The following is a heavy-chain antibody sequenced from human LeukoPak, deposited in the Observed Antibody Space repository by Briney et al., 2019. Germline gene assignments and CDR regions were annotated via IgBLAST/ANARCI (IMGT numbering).Heavy chain of an antibody. CDR2: IVVGSGNT. D-gene: IGHD1-7*01. J-gene: IGHJ6*03. CDR1: GFTFTSSA. V-gene: IGHV1-58*02. Sequence: GTSVKVSCKASGFTFTSSAMQWVRQARGQRPEWIGWIVVGSGNTNYAQKFQERVTITRDMSTSTAYMELSSLRSEDTAVYYCAATKIQGITGTRVYYYYYMDVWGKGTTVTVSS. CDR3: AATKIQGITGTRVYYYYYMDV.